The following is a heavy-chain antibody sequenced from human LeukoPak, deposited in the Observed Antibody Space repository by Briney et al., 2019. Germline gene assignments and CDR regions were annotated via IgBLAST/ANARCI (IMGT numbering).Heavy chain of an antibody. CDR1: GFTFSSYA. CDR3: AKIAAHDAFDI. CDR2: ISGSGGTT. Sequence: GGSLRLSCASSGFTFSSYAMNWVRQAPGKGLEWVSTISGSGGTTFYADSVKGRSTISRDNAKNSLYLQMNSLRAEDTAVYYCAKIAAHDAFDIWGQGTMVTVSS. V-gene: IGHV3-23*01. D-gene: IGHD6-6*01. J-gene: IGHJ3*02.